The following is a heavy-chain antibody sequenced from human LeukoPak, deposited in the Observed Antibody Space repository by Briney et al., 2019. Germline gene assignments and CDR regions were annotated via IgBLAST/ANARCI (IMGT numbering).Heavy chain of an antibody. V-gene: IGHV3-48*02. CDR2: ISSSSSTI. Sequence: PGGSLRLSCAASGFTFSSYSMNWVRQAPGKGLEWVSYISSSSSTIYYADSVKGRFTISRDNAKNSLYLQMNSLRDEDTAVYYCARDGRDVAAAGIYYYYYYGMDVWGQGTTVTVSS. CDR1: GFTFSSYS. J-gene: IGHJ6*02. CDR3: ARDGRDVAAAGIYYYYYYGMDV. D-gene: IGHD6-13*01.